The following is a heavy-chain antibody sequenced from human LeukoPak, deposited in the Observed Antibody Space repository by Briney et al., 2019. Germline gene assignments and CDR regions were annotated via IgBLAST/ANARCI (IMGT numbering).Heavy chain of an antibody. Sequence: SQTLSLTCTVSGGAIASGGYSWNWIRQPPGKGLEWIGCIYDRGPAYYNPSLKSRFTTSVDRPKNQFFLNVTSLTAADTAVYYCARSRQASGLFSSWGQGAPVFVSS. CDR3: ARSRQASGLFSS. D-gene: IGHD3-10*01. CDR1: GGAIASGGYS. CDR2: IYDRGPA. V-gene: IGHV4-30-2*01. J-gene: IGHJ5*02.